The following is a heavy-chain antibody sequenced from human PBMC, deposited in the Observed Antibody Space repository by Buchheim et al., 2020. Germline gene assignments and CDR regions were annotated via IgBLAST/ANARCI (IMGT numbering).Heavy chain of an antibody. CDR2: ISGSGGTT. J-gene: IGHJ6*02. CDR3: AKARSSIAARPVGMDV. Sequence: EVQLLESGGGLVQPGGSLRLSCAASGFSFSGYAMSWVRQAPGRGLEWVSSISGSGGTTFYADSVKGRFTISRDNSKNTLYLQMNSLRAEDTAVYYCAKARSSIAARPVGMDVWGQGTT. CDR1: GFSFSGYA. V-gene: IGHV3-23*01. D-gene: IGHD6-6*01.